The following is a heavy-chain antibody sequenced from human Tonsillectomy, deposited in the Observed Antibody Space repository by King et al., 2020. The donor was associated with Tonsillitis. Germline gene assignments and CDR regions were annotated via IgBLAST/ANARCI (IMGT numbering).Heavy chain of an antibody. V-gene: IGHV3-30*03. CDR3: ARTIFGVVIGVLGRYGMDV. J-gene: IGHJ6*02. CDR2: ISYDGSNK. D-gene: IGHD3-3*01. CDR1: GFTFSSYG. Sequence: HVQLVESGGGVVQPGRSLRLSCAASGFTFSSYGMHWVRQAPGKGLEWVTIISYDGSNKYYADSVKGRFTISRDNSKNTLYLQMNSLRAEDTAVYYCARTIFGVVIGVLGRYGMDVWGQGTTVTVSS.